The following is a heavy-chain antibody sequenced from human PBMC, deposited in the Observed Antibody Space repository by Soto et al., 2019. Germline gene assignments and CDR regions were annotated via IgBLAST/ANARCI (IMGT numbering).Heavy chain of an antibody. Sequence: GGSLRLSCTASGFTLGDYAMSWVRQAPGKGLEWVGFIRSKAYGGTTEYAASVKGRFTISRDDSKSIAYLQMNSLKTEDTAVYYCGREQLQDIVVVPAADGMDVWGQGTTVTVSS. J-gene: IGHJ6*02. CDR3: GREQLQDIVVVPAADGMDV. CDR1: GFTLGDYA. CDR2: IRSKAYGGTT. D-gene: IGHD2-2*01. V-gene: IGHV3-49*04.